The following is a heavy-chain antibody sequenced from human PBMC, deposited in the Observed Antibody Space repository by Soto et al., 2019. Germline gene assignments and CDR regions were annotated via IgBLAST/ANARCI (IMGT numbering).Heavy chain of an antibody. Sequence: PSETLSLTCTVSGCSISSYYWSWIRQPPGKGLEWIGYIYYSGSTNYNPSLKSRVTISVDTSKNQFSLKLSSVTAADTAVYYCASNYAYAQGLDPWGQGTLVTVSS. CDR3: ASNYAYAQGLDP. CDR2: IYYSGST. CDR1: GCSISSYY. D-gene: IGHD2-2*01. J-gene: IGHJ5*02. V-gene: IGHV4-59*01.